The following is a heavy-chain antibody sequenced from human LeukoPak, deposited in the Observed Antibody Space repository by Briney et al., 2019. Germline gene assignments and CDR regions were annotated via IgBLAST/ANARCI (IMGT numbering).Heavy chain of an antibody. CDR1: GFTFSSYG. Sequence: GGSLRLSCAASGFTFSSYGMHWVRQAPGKGLEWVAVIWYDGSSKYYADSVKGRFTISRDNSKNTPYLQMNSLRAEDTAVYYCARGSLFSSGWYFDYWGQGTLVTVSS. CDR3: ARGSLFSSGWYFDY. D-gene: IGHD6-19*01. V-gene: IGHV3-33*01. CDR2: IWYDGSSK. J-gene: IGHJ4*02.